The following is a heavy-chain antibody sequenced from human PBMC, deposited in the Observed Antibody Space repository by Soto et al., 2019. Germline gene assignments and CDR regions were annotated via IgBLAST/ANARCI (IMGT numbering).Heavy chain of an antibody. Sequence: EVQLVESGGGLVQPGGSLRLSCAASGFTFSTYSMTWVHQVPGKGLEWVSYITGSSSTIYYADSVKGRFTISRDNAKNSLYLQMNSLRAEDTAVYYCAARDAFDIWGQGTMVTVSS. V-gene: IGHV3-48*01. CDR2: ITGSSSTI. CDR1: GFTFSTYS. CDR3: AARDAFDI. J-gene: IGHJ3*02.